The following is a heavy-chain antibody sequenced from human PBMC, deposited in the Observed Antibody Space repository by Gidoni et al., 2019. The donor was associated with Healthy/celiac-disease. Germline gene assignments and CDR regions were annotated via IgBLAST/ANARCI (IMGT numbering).Heavy chain of an antibody. V-gene: IGHV1-69*01. J-gene: IGHJ6*02. D-gene: IGHD4-4*01. CDR2: IIPIFGTA. CDR3: ARPGTTVTTSDSYYYYGMDV. Sequence: QVQLVQSGAEVKKPGSSVKVSCKASGGTFSSYASSWVRQAPGQGLEWMGGIIPIFGTANYAQKFQGRVTITADESTSTAYMELSSLRSEDTAVYYCARPGTTVTTSDSYYYYGMDVWGQGTTVTVSS. CDR1: GGTFSSYA.